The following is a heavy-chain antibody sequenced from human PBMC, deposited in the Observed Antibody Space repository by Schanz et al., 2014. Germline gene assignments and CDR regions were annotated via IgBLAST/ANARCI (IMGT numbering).Heavy chain of an antibody. V-gene: IGHV3-74*02. J-gene: IGHJ6*02. CDR3: ARGASRDYFAMDV. CDR2: TSNDGSFT. CDR1: GFTFSDSW. Sequence: QLVESGGGLVKPGGSLRLSCAASGFTFSDSWMHWVRQAPGKGLVWVSRTSNDGSFTTFADSVRGRFTISRDTAKNTVFLQMNNLRAEDTAVYYCARGASRDYFAMDVWGQGTTVTVSS.